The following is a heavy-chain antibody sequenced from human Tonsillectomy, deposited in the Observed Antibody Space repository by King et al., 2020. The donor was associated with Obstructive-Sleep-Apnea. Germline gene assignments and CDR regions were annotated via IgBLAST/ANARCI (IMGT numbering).Heavy chain of an antibody. V-gene: IGHV3-7*01. CDR2: IKQGGSEK. Sequence: DVQLVESGGGLVQPGGSLRLSCAASGFTFSTYWMSWVRQAPGKGLEWVANIKQGGSEKYYMDSVEGRFTISRDNAKNTLYLQMNSLRVEDTAVYFCAKGRGDSDWAQGTLVTVSS. CDR1: GFTFSTYW. D-gene: IGHD3-10*01. CDR3: AKGRGDSD. J-gene: IGHJ4*02.